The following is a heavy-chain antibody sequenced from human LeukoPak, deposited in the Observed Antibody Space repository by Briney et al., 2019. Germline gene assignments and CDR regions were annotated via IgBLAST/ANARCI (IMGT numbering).Heavy chain of an antibody. D-gene: IGHD3-3*01. J-gene: IGHJ4*02. V-gene: IGHV4-4*07. CDR1: GGSMNSDY. CDR3: ARGAYDFRSSYYTGGFYYFDY. Sequence: KPSETLSLTCTVSGGSMNSDYLIWLRQPAGKGLEWLGRISPSGSTNSNPSLRGRVSLSVDPSKKQFFLDLSSVTAADTAVYYCARGAYDFRSSYYTGGFYYFDYWGQGTLVTVSS. CDR2: ISPSGST.